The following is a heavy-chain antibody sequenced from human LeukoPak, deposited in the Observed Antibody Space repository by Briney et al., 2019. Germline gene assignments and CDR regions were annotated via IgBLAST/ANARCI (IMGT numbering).Heavy chain of an antibody. V-gene: IGHV3-15*01. CDR1: GFTFSNAW. CDR3: TTLGYDFWSGHDY. D-gene: IGHD3-3*01. J-gene: IGHJ4*02. Sequence: GGSLRLSCAASGFTFSNAWMSWVRQAPGKGLEWVGRIKSKTDGGTTDYAAPVKGRFTISRDDSKTTLYLQMNSLKTEDTAVYYCTTLGYDFWSGHDYWGQGTLVTVSS. CDR2: IKSKTDGGTT.